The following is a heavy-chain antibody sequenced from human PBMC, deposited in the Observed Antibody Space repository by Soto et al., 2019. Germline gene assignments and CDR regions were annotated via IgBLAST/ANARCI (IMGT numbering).Heavy chain of an antibody. CDR3: ARGFWSGVYYFDY. CDR1: GGTFSSYA. V-gene: IGHV1-69*13. J-gene: IGHJ4*01. Sequence: SVKVSCKASGGTFSSYAISWVRQAPGQGLEWMGGIIPIFGTANYAQKFQGRVTITADESTSTAYMELSSLRSEDTAVYYCARGFWSGVYYFDYWGHGTLVTVSS. CDR2: IIPIFGTA. D-gene: IGHD3-3*01.